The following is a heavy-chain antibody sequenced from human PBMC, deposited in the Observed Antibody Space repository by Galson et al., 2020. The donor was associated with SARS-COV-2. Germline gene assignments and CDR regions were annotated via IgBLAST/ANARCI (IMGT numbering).Heavy chain of an antibody. D-gene: IGHD5-12*01. Sequence: GGSLRLSCAASGFTFSSYSMNWVRQAPGKGLEWVSSISSSSSYIYYADSVKGRFTISRDNAKNSLYLQMNSLRAEDTAVYYCARDRYDYWYFDLWGRGTLVTGSS. CDR1: GFTFSSYS. CDR3: ARDRYDYWYFDL. V-gene: IGHV3-21*01. J-gene: IGHJ2*01. CDR2: ISSSSSYI.